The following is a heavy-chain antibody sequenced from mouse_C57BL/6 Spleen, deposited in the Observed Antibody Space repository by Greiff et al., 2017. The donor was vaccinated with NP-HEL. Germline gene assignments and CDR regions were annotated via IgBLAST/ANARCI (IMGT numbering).Heavy chain of an antibody. CDR3: ARSRGFYGNPFSYAMDY. CDR1: GYAFTNYL. J-gene: IGHJ4*01. Sequence: QVQLQQSGAELVRPGTSVKVSCKASGYAFTNYLIEWVKQRPGQGLEWIGVINPGSGGTNYNEKFKGKATLTADKSSSTAYMQLSSLTSEDSAVYFCARSRGFYGNPFSYAMDYWGQGTSVTVSS. D-gene: IGHD2-1*01. V-gene: IGHV1-54*01. CDR2: INPGSGGT.